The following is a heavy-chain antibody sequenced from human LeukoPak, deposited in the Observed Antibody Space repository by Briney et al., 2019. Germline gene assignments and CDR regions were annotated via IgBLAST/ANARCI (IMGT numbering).Heavy chain of an antibody. CDR2: VSSSSNYM. V-gene: IGHV3-21*01. D-gene: IGHD6-13*01. CDR1: GCTFSSHS. J-gene: IGHJ4*02. CDR3: ARELVVGRPFDY. Sequence: GGSLRLSCAASGCTFSSHSMDWVRQAPGKGLEWVSSVSSSSNYMYYADSVKGRFTISRDNAKNSLYLQMNSLRAEDTAVYFCARELVVGRPFDYWGQGTLVTVST.